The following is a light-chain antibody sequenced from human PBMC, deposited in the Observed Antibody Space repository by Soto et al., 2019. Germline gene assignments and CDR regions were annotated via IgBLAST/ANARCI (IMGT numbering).Light chain of an antibody. CDR1: SSDIGGYNY. CDR2: DVT. V-gene: IGLV2-14*03. Sequence: QSALTQPASVSGSPGQSITISCTGTSSDIGGYNYVSWYQQHPGKAPKLMIYDVTIRPSGVSNRFSGSKSGNTASLTISGLQAEDEADYYCSSYRSSSTLGVFGTGTKLTVL. CDR3: SSYRSSSTLGV. J-gene: IGLJ1*01.